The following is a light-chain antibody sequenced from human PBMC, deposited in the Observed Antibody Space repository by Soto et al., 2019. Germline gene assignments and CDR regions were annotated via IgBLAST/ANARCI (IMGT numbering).Light chain of an antibody. CDR2: EVT. CDR3: SSYASGNTLLI. Sequence: QSVLAQPASVSGSPGQSITISCTGTSSDVGAYNYVSWYQLHPGNAPKLLIYEVTNRPSGVSNRFSGSKSGNTASLTISGLQAEDEADYYCSSYASGNTLLIFGGGTKLTVL. V-gene: IGLV2-14*01. J-gene: IGLJ2*01. CDR1: SSDVGAYNY.